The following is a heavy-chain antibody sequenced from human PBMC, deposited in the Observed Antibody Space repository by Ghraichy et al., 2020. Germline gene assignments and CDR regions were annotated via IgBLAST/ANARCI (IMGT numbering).Heavy chain of an antibody. CDR1: GFTFHDYT. D-gene: IGHD1-26*01. J-gene: IGHJ5*02. CDR3: AKVVNRWELQNWFDP. CDR2: ISWDGGST. Sequence: GESLNISCAASGFTFHDYTMHWVRQAPGKGLEWVSLISWDGGSTYYADSVKGRFTISRDNSKNSLYLQMNSLRTEDTALYYCAKVVNRWELQNWFDPWGQGTLVTVSS. V-gene: IGHV3-43*01.